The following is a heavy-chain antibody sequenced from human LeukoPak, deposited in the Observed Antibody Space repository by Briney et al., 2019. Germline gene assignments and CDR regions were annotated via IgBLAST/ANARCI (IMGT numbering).Heavy chain of an antibody. D-gene: IGHD3-22*01. Sequence: PSETLSLTCTVSGGSISSGDYYWSWIRQPPGKGLEWIGYIYYSGSTYYNPSLKSRVTISVDTSKNQFSLKLSSVTAADTAVYYCARGDSSGYSGYFDYWGQGTLVTVSS. CDR2: IYYSGST. CDR3: ARGDSSGYSGYFDY. CDR1: GGSISSGDYY. J-gene: IGHJ4*02. V-gene: IGHV4-30-4*01.